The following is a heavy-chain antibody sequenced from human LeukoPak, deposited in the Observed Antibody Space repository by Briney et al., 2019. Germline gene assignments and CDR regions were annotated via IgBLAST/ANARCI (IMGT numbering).Heavy chain of an antibody. V-gene: IGHV4-59*08. CDR2: IYYSGST. D-gene: IGHD1-1*01. CDR3: ATYNKDDGRFDP. J-gene: IGHJ5*02. Sequence: PSETLSLTCTVSGGPISSYYWSWIRQPPGKGLEWIGYIYYSGSTNYNPSLKSRVTISVDTSKNQFSLNLNSVTAADAAVYYCATYNKDDGRFDPWGQGTLVTVSS. CDR1: GGPISSYY.